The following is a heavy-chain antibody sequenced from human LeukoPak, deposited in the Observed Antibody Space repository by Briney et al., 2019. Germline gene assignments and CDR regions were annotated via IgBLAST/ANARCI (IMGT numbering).Heavy chain of an antibody. CDR3: ATGGNYLDY. V-gene: IGHV3-48*01. Sequence: GGSLRLSCAASGFTFSSYTMNWVRQAPGKGLEWVSYISSGSTTIYYADSVKGRFTISRDNAKNSLYLQMNSLRAEDTAVYYCATGGNYLDYWGQGTLVTVSS. D-gene: IGHD2-8*02. CDR1: GFTFSSYT. CDR2: ISSGSTTI. J-gene: IGHJ4*02.